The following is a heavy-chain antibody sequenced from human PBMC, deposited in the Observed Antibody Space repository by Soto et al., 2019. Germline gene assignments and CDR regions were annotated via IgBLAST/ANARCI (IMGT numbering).Heavy chain of an antibody. V-gene: IGHV3-21*01. Sequence: EVQLVESGGGLVKPGGSLRLSCAASGFTFSSYNMNWVRHAPGKGLVWLSLITQNSEYIFYADSVKGRFTMSRDDAKNSVYLQMDSLRLDDTAIYYCARDRQLVQAWFEPWGQGTLVTVSS. CDR2: ITQNSEYI. J-gene: IGHJ5*02. CDR1: GFTFSSYN. D-gene: IGHD6-13*01. CDR3: ARDRQLVQAWFEP.